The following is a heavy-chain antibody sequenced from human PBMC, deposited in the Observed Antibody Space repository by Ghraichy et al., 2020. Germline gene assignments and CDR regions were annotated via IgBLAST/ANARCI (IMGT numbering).Heavy chain of an antibody. CDR3: ARVVRAYGMDV. CDR1: GFTFSSYS. J-gene: IGHJ6*02. V-gene: IGHV3-48*02. CDR2: ISSSSTI. Sequence: GGSLRLSCAASGFTFSSYSMNWVRQAPGKGLEWVSYISSSSTIYYADSVKGRFTISRDNAKNSLYLQMNSLRDEDTAVYYCARVVRAYGMDVWGQGTTVTVSS. D-gene: IGHD3-10*01.